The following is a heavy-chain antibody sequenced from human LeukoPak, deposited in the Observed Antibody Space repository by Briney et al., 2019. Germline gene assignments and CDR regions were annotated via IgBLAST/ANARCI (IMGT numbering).Heavy chain of an antibody. Sequence: GGSLRLSCAVSGLTFSGYWVTWVRQAPGKGLEWVANINQDASEKYYVESVKGRFAISRDNAKNSLYLQMNSLRAEDTAVYYCASYYYGSGTSFGYWGQGTLVTVSS. J-gene: IGHJ4*02. D-gene: IGHD3-10*01. CDR2: INQDASEK. CDR1: GLTFSGYW. V-gene: IGHV3-7*01. CDR3: ASYYYGSGTSFGY.